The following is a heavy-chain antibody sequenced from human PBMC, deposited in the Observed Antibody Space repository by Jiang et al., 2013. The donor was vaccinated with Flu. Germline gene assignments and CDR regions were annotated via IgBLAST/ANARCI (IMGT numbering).Heavy chain of an antibody. J-gene: IGHJ3*02. Sequence: GAEVKKPGASVKVSCKTSGHTFTSYAFSWVRQAPGQGLEWMGWISASNGNTKYAQKFQARVTMTTDTSTTTAYMELRSLRSDDTAVYYCARLYGSGSIWSAFDIWGQGTMVTVSS. V-gene: IGHV1-18*04. CDR1: GHTFTSYA. CDR2: ISASNGNT. D-gene: IGHD3-10*01. CDR3: ARLYGSGSIWSAFDI.